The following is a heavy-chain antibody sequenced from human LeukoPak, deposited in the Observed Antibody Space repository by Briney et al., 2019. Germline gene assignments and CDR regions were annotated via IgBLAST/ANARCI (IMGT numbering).Heavy chain of an antibody. Sequence: GGSLRLSCAASGFIFSSSNMNWVRQAPGKGLEWVSSISDTSSYIYYADSVKGRFTISTDNAKKSLYLQMNSLRVEDTAVYYCARQPYDSSGYYGPFDYWGQGTLVTVSS. D-gene: IGHD3-22*01. CDR2: ISDTSSYI. CDR3: ARQPYDSSGYYGPFDY. J-gene: IGHJ4*02. V-gene: IGHV3-21*01. CDR1: GFIFSSSN.